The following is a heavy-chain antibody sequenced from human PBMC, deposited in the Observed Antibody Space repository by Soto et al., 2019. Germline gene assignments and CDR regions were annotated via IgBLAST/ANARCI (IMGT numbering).Heavy chain of an antibody. J-gene: IGHJ4*02. D-gene: IGHD2-2*01. Sequence: PGGYLGLSCAAPRFTLSSYAMSWVRQAPGKGLEWVSAISGSGGSTYYADSVKGRFTISRDNSKNTLYLQMDSLRAEDTAVYYCAKDLWDCSSTSCYFNYPGQGPLLTVSS. CDR3: AKDLWDCSSTSCYFNY. V-gene: IGHV3-23*01. CDR1: RFTLSSYA. CDR2: ISGSGGST.